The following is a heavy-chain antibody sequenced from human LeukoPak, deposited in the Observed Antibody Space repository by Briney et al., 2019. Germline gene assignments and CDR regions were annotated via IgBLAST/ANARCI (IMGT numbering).Heavy chain of an antibody. CDR3: ARGVYIAAAQYGY. V-gene: IGHV4-59*01. CDR1: GGSISYYH. CDR2: IYYSGST. J-gene: IGHJ4*02. Sequence: PSETLSLTCTVSGGSISYYHWSWIRQPPGKGLEWIGYIYYSGSTNYNPSLKSRVTISVDTSKNQFSLKPSSVTAADTAVYYCARGVYIAAAQYGYWGQGTLVTVSS. D-gene: IGHD6-13*01.